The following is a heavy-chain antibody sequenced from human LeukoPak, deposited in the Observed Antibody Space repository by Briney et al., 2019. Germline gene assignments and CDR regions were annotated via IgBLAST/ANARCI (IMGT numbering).Heavy chain of an antibody. CDR3: AREKDIVVVPAALDY. Sequence: GGSLRLSCAASGFTFSSYSMNWVRQAPGKGLEWVSSISSSSYIYYADSVKGRFTISRDNAKNSLYLQMDSLRAEDTAVYYCAREKDIVVVPAALDYWGQGTLVTVSS. V-gene: IGHV3-21*01. CDR2: ISSSSYI. J-gene: IGHJ4*02. D-gene: IGHD2-2*01. CDR1: GFTFSSYS.